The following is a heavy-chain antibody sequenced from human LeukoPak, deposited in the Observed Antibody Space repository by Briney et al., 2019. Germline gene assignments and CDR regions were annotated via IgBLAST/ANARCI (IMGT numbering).Heavy chain of an antibody. D-gene: IGHD6-13*01. V-gene: IGHV3-23*01. CDR2: ISGSGGST. CDR1: GFTFSSYA. J-gene: IGHJ4*02. CDR3: AKELLAAAGTPGDY. Sequence: PGGSLRPSCAASGFTFSSYAMSWVRQAPGKGLGWVSAISGSGGSTYYADSVKGRFTISRDNSKNTLYLQMNSLRAEDTAVYCCAKELLAAAGTPGDYWGQGTLVTVSS.